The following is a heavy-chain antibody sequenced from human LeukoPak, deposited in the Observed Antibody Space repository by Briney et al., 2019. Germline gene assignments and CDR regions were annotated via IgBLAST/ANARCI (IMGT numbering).Heavy chain of an antibody. CDR3: ARLGYYDSSGYGFDY. J-gene: IGHJ4*01. D-gene: IGHD3-22*01. CDR2: INHSGST. V-gene: IGHV4-34*01. Sequence: SETESLTCAVYGGFFSGYYWSWIRQPPGKGLEWIGEINHSGSTNYNPSLKSRVTISVDTSKNQFSLKLSSVTAADTAVYYCARLGYYDSSGYGFDYWGQGTLVTVSS. CDR1: GGFFSGYY.